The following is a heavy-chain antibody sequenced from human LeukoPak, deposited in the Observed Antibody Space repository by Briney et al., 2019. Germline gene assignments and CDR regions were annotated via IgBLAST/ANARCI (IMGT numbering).Heavy chain of an antibody. CDR3: AKDQGGGYDPRGGAFDI. Sequence: PGGSLRLSCAASGFTFSSYAMSWVRQAPGKGLEWVLGISGSGGTTYYADSVKGRFTISRDNSKNTLYLQINSLRDEDTAVYYCAKDQGGGYDPRGGAFDIWGQGTMVTVSS. D-gene: IGHD5-12*01. J-gene: IGHJ3*02. CDR1: GFTFSSYA. V-gene: IGHV3-23*01. CDR2: ISGSGGTT.